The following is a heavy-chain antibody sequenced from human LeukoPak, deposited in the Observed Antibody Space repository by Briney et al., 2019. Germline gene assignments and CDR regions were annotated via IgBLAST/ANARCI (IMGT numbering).Heavy chain of an antibody. CDR2: INPNSGGT. D-gene: IGHD2-2*01. V-gene: IGHV1-2*02. J-gene: IGHJ4*02. CDR3: ARDDYCSSTSCSFDY. CDR1: GYTFTGYY. Sequence: SVKVSCKASGYTFTGYYMHWVRQAPGQGLEWMGWINPNSGGTNYAQKFQGRVTMTRDTSISTAYMELSRLRSDDTAVYYCARDDYCSSTSCSFDYWGQGTLVTVSS.